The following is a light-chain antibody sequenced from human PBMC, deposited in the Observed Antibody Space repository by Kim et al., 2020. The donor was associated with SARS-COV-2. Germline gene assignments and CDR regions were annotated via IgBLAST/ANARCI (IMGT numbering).Light chain of an antibody. V-gene: IGLV3-1*01. J-gene: IGLJ2*01. CDR2: QDT. CDR1: KFVDTS. Sequence: VSPGQTATLPCSGDKFVDTSACWNQQKPGQFPVLVIFQDTKRRPGIPERFSGSKSGNTATLTISETQAMDEADNYCQAWDSTTAVFGEGTQLTV. CDR3: QAWDSTTAV.